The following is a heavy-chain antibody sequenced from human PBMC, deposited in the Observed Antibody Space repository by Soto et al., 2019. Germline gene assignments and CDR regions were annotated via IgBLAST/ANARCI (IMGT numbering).Heavy chain of an antibody. CDR1: GYTFTSYD. Sequence: ASVKVSCKASGYTFTSYDINCVRQATGQVLEWMGWMNPNSGNTGYARKFQGRVTMTRNTSISTAYMELSSLRSEDTAVYYCARGVRRLGYCSGGSCYIFNYWGQGTLVTVSS. V-gene: IGHV1-8*01. J-gene: IGHJ4*02. D-gene: IGHD2-15*01. CDR3: ARGVRRLGYCSGGSCYIFNY. CDR2: MNPNSGNT.